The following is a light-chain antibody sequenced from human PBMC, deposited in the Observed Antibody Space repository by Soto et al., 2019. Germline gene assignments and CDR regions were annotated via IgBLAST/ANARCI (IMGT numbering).Light chain of an antibody. V-gene: IGKV3-11*01. CDR2: DAS. Sequence: EIVLTQSPATLSLSPGERATLSCRASQSVSRYLDWYQQKPGQAPRLRIYDASNRATGIPARFSGSGSGTEFNSSISRLDTEDFAVYACQHRTTPFNFGGGKKVQIK. CDR3: QHRTTPFN. J-gene: IGKJ4*01. CDR1: QSVSRY.